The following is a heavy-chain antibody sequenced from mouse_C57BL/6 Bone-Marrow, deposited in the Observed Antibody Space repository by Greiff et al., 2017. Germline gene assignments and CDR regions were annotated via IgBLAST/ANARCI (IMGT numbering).Heavy chain of an antibody. Sequence: VQLQQSGAELVRPGTSVKVSCKASGYAFTNYLIEWVKQRPGQGLEWIGVINPGSGGTNYNEKFKGKATLTADKSSSTAYMQLSSLTSEDSAVYFCARSYGSSPYYFDYWGQGTTLTVSS. CDR3: ARSYGSSPYYFDY. CDR1: GYAFTNYL. D-gene: IGHD1-1*01. CDR2: INPGSGGT. V-gene: IGHV1-54*01. J-gene: IGHJ2*01.